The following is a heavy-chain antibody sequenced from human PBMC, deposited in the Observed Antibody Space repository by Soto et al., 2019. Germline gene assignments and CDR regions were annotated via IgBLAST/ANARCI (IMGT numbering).Heavy chain of an antibody. CDR2: IYSSGGP. CDR3: AREVGKTSSSDAFDI. J-gene: IGHJ3*02. CDR1: GGSISRGDYF. V-gene: IGHV4-30-4*01. Sequence: QVHLQESGPGLVKPSQTLSLTCTVSGGSISRGDYFWSWIRQPPGKGLEWIAYIYSSGGPPYNPSLKSRATISLDTSKTQVALELTSVTAAASAVYCCAREVGKTSSSDAFDIWGQGTMVTVSS. D-gene: IGHD6-6*01.